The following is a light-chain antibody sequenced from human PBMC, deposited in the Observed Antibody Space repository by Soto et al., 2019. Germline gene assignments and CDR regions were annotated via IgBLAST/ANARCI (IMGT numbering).Light chain of an antibody. Sequence: EIMLTQSRGPLSLSPGERATLSCRASQSVSSYLAWYQQKPGQAPRLLIYDASNRATGIPARFSGSGSGTDFTLTISSLEPEDFAVYYCQQRSNWPWTFGQGTKVDIK. CDR3: QQRSNWPWT. CDR2: DAS. V-gene: IGKV3-11*01. CDR1: QSVSSY. J-gene: IGKJ1*01.